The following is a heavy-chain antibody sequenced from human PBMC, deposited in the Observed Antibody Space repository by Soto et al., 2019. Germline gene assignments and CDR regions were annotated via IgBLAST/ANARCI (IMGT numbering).Heavy chain of an antibody. CDR3: ARWNEVAIIKETPYYYYGMDV. CDR2: ITPILGVT. Sequence: QVQLVQSGAEVKKPGSSVKVSCEASGGTLNSNTITWVRQAPGQRLEWVGKITPILGVTTYAQMFQGRVTITADKSTSPVYMDLSGLRSEDSAVYYCARWNEVAIIKETPYYYYGMDVWGQGTTVTVSS. J-gene: IGHJ6*02. CDR1: GGTLNSNT. D-gene: IGHD5-12*01. V-gene: IGHV1-69*02.